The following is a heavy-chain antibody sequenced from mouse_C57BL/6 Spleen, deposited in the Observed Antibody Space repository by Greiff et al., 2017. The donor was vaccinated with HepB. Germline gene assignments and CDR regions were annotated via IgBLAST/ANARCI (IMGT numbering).Heavy chain of an antibody. J-gene: IGHJ4*01. CDR2: IYPGGGYT. CDR1: GYTFTNYW. V-gene: IGHV1-63*01. Sequence: QVQLQQSGAELVRPGTSVKMSCKASGYTFTNYWIGWAKQRPGHGLEWIGDIYPGGGYTNYNEKFKGKTTLTADKSSSTAYMQFSSLTSEDSAIYYCARRGIYDGYFYAMDYWGQGTSVTVSS. D-gene: IGHD2-3*01. CDR3: ARRGIYDGYFYAMDY.